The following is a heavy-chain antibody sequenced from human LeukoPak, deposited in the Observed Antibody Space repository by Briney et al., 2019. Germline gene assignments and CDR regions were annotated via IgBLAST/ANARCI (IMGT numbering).Heavy chain of an antibody. CDR3: AREAVMPVAPVKIGTSDRPLYEYYGLDV. V-gene: IGHV3-30*02. D-gene: IGHD1/OR15-1a*01. J-gene: IGHJ6*02. CDR2: IRDDGSNK. Sequence: GGSLRLSCVASGFTFSTYGIHWVRQAPGKGLEWVAFIRDDGSNKYYADSVKGRFTISRDNSKNTLYLQMNSLRTEDTAVYYCAREAVMPVAPVKIGTSDRPLYEYYGLDVWGQGTTVTVS. CDR1: GFTFSTYG.